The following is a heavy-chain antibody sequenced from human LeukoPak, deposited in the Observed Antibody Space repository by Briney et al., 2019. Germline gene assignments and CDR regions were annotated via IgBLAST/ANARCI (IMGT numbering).Heavy chain of an antibody. V-gene: IGHV3-23*01. D-gene: IGHD6-13*01. CDR1: GFPFISYA. J-gene: IGHJ6*02. CDR3: ANAIAAADNYYYYYGMDV. Sequence: GGSLELSCAASGFPFISYAMSWVRPAPGKGLEWVSAIIGSGGSTYYADSVKGRFTISRDNSKNTLYLQMNSLRAEDTAVYYCANAIAAADNYYYYYGMDVWGQGTTVTVSS. CDR2: IIGSGGST.